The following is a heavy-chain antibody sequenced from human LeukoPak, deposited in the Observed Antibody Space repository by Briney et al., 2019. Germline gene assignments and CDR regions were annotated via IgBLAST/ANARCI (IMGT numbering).Heavy chain of an antibody. CDR2: ISSSSSYI. D-gene: IGHD5-24*01. J-gene: IGHJ4*02. Sequence: PGGSLRLSCAASGFTFSSYSMNWVRRAPGKGLEWVSSISSSSSYIYYADSVKGRFTISRDNAKNSLYLQMNSLRAEDTAVYYCAREADDGVYYFDYWGQGTLVTVSS. CDR3: AREADDGVYYFDY. CDR1: GFTFSSYS. V-gene: IGHV3-21*01.